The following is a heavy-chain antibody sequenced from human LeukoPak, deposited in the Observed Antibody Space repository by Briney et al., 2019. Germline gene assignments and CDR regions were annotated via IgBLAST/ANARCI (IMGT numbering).Heavy chain of an antibody. CDR2: IYYSGST. J-gene: IGHJ4*02. Sequence: PSETLSLTCTVSGGSISSYYWSWIRQPPGKGLEWIGYIYYSGSTDYNSPLKSRVTISVDTSKNHFSLKLSSVTAADTAVYYCARGALKWELPPIRARKSYYFDYWGQGTLVTVSS. CDR1: GGSISSYY. D-gene: IGHD1-26*01. V-gene: IGHV4-59*12. CDR3: ARGALKWELPPIRARKSYYFDY.